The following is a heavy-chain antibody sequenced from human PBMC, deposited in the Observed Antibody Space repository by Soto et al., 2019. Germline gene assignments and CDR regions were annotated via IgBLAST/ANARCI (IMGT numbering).Heavy chain of an antibody. V-gene: IGHV4-30-2*01. CDR2: IYHSGYT. J-gene: IGHJ5*02. Sequence: QLQLQESGSGLVKPSQTLSLTCTVSGGSISSGGYSWNWIRQAPGKGLEWIGYIYHSGYTLYNPSLRGRVTLSVDKSKNHFSLNLTSVTAADTAVYYCARDPLEGNWFDPWGQGTLVTVSS. CDR1: GGSISSGGYS. CDR3: ARDPLEGNWFDP.